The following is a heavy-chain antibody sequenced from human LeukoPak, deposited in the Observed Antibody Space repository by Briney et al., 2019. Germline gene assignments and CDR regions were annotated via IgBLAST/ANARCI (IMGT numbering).Heavy chain of an antibody. J-gene: IGHJ4*02. CDR3: ARRVDTAVVWFIAPVSPFDC. V-gene: IGHV4-39*07. CDR1: GASISSTTHY. D-gene: IGHD5-18*01. Sequence: SETLSLTCTVSGASISSTTHYWGWIRQPPGKGLEWIGSIFYSGSTYYNPSLNSRVTISVDASKNQFSLKLSSVTAADTAVYYCARRVDTAVVWFIAPVSPFDCWGQGTLVTVSS. CDR2: IFYSGST.